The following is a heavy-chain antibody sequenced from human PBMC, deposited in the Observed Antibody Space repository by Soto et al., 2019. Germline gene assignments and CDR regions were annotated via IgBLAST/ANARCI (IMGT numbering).Heavy chain of an antibody. J-gene: IGHJ4*02. V-gene: IGHV4-34*01. CDR2: INHSGST. CDR1: CGSFSGYY. Sequence: PWETLSLTCAVYCGSFSGYYWTWIRQPPGTGLEWIGEINHSGSTNYNPSLKSRVTISVDTSKNQFSLKLTSVTAADTAVYYCARDKITGLFDYWGQGTLVTVS. D-gene: IGHD2-8*02. CDR3: ARDKITGLFDY.